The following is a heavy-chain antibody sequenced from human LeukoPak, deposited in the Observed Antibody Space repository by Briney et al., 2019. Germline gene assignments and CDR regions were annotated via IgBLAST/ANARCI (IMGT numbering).Heavy chain of an antibody. Sequence: SETLSLTCTVSAGSISNYYWSWIRQPPGKGLEWIGYIYYSGSTNYNPSLKSRVTISVDTSKNQFSLKLSSVTAADTAVYYCARVGYSFGYFDYWGQGTLVTVSS. CDR3: ARVGYSFGYFDY. D-gene: IGHD2-21*01. CDR2: IYYSGST. CDR1: AGSISNYY. V-gene: IGHV4-59*01. J-gene: IGHJ4*02.